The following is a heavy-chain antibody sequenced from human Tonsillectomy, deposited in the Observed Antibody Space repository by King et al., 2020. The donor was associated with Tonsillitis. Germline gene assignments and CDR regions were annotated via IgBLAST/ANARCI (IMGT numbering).Heavy chain of an antibody. CDR1: GFTFSSYW. Sequence: QLVQSGGGLVQPGGSLRLSCAASGFTFSSYWMSWVRQAPGKGLECVANIKQDGSEKYYVDSVKGRFTISSDNPKKSLYLQMNSLRAEDTAVYYCAGRGYSYGYGAFDIWGQGTMVTVSS. CDR2: IKQDGSEK. CDR3: AGRGYSYGYGAFDI. V-gene: IGHV3-7*03. J-gene: IGHJ3*02. D-gene: IGHD5-18*01.